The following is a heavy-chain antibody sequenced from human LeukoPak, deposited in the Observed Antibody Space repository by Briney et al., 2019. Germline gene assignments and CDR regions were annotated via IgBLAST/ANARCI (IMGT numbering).Heavy chain of an antibody. Sequence: SETLSLTCTVSGGSISSSSYYWGWIRQPPGKGLEWIGEINHSGSTNYDPSLKSRVTISVDTSKNQFSLKLSSVTAADTAVYYCARLYDSSGYYYRFQHWGQGTLVTVSS. CDR2: INHSGST. J-gene: IGHJ1*01. CDR3: ARLYDSSGYYYRFQH. D-gene: IGHD3-22*01. CDR1: GGSISSSSYY. V-gene: IGHV4-39*07.